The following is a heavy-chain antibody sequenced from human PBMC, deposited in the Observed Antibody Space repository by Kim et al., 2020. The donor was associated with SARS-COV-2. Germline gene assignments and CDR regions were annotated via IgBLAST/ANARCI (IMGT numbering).Heavy chain of an antibody. V-gene: IGHV3-33*05. CDR1: GFTFSSYG. D-gene: IGHD6-13*01. CDR3: ARVLGAAAGTYYYYVMDV. J-gene: IGHJ6*02. CDR2: ISYDGNNK. Sequence: GGSLRLSCAASGFTFSSYGMHWVLQAPGKGLEWVAVISYDGNNKYYADSVKGRFTISRDNSKNTLYLQMNSLRAEDTAVYYCARVLGAAAGTYYYYVMDVWGQGTTVTVSS.